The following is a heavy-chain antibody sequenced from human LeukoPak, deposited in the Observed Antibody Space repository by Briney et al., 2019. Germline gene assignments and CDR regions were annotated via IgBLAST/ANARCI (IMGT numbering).Heavy chain of an antibody. Sequence: ASVTVSCKASGYTFTSYGISWVRQAPGQGLEWMGWISAYNGNTNYAQKLQGRVTMTTDTSTSTAYMELRSLRSDDTAVYYCARDHPFPYYYDSSGYPRADYWGQGTLVTVSS. CDR1: GYTFTSYG. CDR2: ISAYNGNT. CDR3: ARDHPFPYYYDSSGYPRADY. D-gene: IGHD3-22*01. J-gene: IGHJ4*02. V-gene: IGHV1-18*01.